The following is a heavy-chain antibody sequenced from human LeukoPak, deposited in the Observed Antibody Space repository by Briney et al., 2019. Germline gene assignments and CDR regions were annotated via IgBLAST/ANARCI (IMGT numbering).Heavy chain of an antibody. J-gene: IGHJ4*02. CDR3: ARYGRSSGQNFDY. Sequence: SETLSLTCTVSGGSISSYYWSWIRQPPGKGLEWIGYIYYSGSTNYNPSLKSRVTISVDTSKNQFSLKLSSMTAADTAVYYCARYGRSSGQNFDYWGQGTLVTVSS. CDR1: GGSISSYY. CDR2: IYYSGST. D-gene: IGHD3-22*01. V-gene: IGHV4-59*01.